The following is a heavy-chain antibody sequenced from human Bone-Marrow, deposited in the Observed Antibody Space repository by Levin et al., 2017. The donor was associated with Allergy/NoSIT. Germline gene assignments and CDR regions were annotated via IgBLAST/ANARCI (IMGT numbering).Heavy chain of an antibody. CDR2: IYPRDSDT. CDR3: ARLIRSGVTIYEVDISEYYFDY. CDR1: GYTFSRSW. D-gene: IGHD3-3*01. V-gene: IGHV5-51*01. J-gene: IGHJ4*02. Sequence: GGSLRLSCKASGYTFSRSWIGWVRQTPGKGLEWMAIIYPRDSDTRYSPSFQGQVTISADKSSSTAYLQWRSLVASATAIYYCARLIRSGVTIYEVDISEYYFDYWGQGTLVTVSS.